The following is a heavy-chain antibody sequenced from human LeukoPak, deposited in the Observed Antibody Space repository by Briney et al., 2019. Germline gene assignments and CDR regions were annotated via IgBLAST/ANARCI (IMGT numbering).Heavy chain of an antibody. CDR1: GGTFSSYA. Sequence: SVKVSCKASGGTFSSYAISWVRQAPGQGLEWMGGIIPIFGTANYAQKFQGRVTITADESTSTAYMELSSLRSEDTAVYYCARGPLWFGELWRGNWFDPWGQGTLVIVSS. CDR2: IIPIFGTA. V-gene: IGHV1-69*13. CDR3: ARGPLWFGELWRGNWFDP. D-gene: IGHD3-10*01. J-gene: IGHJ5*02.